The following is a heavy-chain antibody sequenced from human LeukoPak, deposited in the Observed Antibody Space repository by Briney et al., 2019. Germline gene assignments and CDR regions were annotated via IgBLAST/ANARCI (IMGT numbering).Heavy chain of an antibody. CDR3: ARLDYGGKGDAFDI. V-gene: IGHV4-59*12. CDR1: GGSISSYY. Sequence: SETLSLTCTVSGGSISSYYWSWIRPPPGKGLEWIGYIYYSGSTNYNPSLKSRVTISVDTSKNQFCLKLSSVTAADTAVYYCARLDYGGKGDAFDIWGQGTMVTVSS. J-gene: IGHJ3*02. D-gene: IGHD4-23*01. CDR2: IYYSGST.